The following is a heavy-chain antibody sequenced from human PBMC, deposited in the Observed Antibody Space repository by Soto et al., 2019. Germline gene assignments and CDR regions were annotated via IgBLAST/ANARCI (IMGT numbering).Heavy chain of an antibody. CDR2: MYHSGST. Sequence: PSETLSLTCAVSGGSISSGGYSWSWIRQPPGMGLEWIGYMYHSGSTYYNPSLKSRVTISVDTSNNQLSLKLRSVTAADTAVYYCARHDGFSSGWIFDYWGHGTLVTV. D-gene: IGHD6-19*01. CDR1: GGSISSGGYS. V-gene: IGHV4-30-2*03. CDR3: ARHDGFSSGWIFDY. J-gene: IGHJ4*01.